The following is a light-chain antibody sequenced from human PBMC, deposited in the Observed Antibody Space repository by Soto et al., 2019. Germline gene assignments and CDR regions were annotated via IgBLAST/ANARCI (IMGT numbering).Light chain of an antibody. Sequence: DIQLTQSPSFLSASIGDRVTIICRASQDISTYLAWYQQKPGKAPKLLIYATSTLQSGVPSRFSGSGSGTEFTLTISSLQPEDFATYYGQQVNSYPCTFGPGTKVDIK. J-gene: IGKJ3*01. V-gene: IGKV1-9*01. CDR1: QDISTY. CDR3: QQVNSYPCT. CDR2: ATS.